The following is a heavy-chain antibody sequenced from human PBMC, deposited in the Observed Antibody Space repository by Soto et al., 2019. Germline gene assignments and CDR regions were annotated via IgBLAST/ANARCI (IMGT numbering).Heavy chain of an antibody. D-gene: IGHD3-3*01. CDR2: ISYDGSNK. CDR3: AKKNLEWLLTVEF. J-gene: IGHJ4*02. Sequence: GGSLRLSCAASGFTFSSYGMHWVRQAPGKGLEWVAVISYDGSNKYYADSVKGRFTISRDNSKNTLFLQMNSLRAEDTAVYYCAKKNLEWLLTVEFWGQGTLVTVSS. V-gene: IGHV3-30*18. CDR1: GFTFSSYG.